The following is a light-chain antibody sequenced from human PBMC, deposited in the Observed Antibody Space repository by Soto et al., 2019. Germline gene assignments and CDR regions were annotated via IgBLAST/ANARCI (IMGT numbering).Light chain of an antibody. J-gene: IGKJ5*01. CDR3: QQYYGTPIT. CDR2: WAS. V-gene: IGKV4-1*01. Sequence: DIVMTQSPDSLAVSLGERATSSCKSSQIIVNSSNNKNNLAWYQQKPGQPPKLLIYWASTRESGVPDRFSGSGSGTHFTLTISSLQAEDVAVYYCQQYYGTPITFGQGTRLEIK. CDR1: QIIVNSSNNKNN.